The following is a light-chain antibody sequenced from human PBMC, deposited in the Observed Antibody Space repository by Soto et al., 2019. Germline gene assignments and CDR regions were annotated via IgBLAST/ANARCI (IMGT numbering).Light chain of an antibody. CDR1: QSISSY. J-gene: IGKJ1*01. CDR2: ATS. CDR3: QQSYNTPRT. V-gene: IGKV1-39*01. Sequence: DIQMTQSPSSLSASVGDRVTITCRASQSISSYLNWYQQKPGIAPKLLIYATSSLQSGVPSRFSASGSGTDFTLTISSLQPEDFATYYCQQSYNTPRTFGQGTKVEIE.